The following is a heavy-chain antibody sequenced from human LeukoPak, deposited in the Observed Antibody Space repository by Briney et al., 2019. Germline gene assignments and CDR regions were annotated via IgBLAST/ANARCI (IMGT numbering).Heavy chain of an antibody. CDR2: TYYRSKWYN. CDR1: GDSVSSNSAA. J-gene: IGHJ4*02. CDR3: ARGQLGYCGGGDCYNFDY. Sequence: SQTLSLTCAISGDSVSSNSAAWNWIRQSPSRGLEWLGRTYYRSKWYNDYAESVKSRITINPDTSKNQFYLQLKSVTHEDTAVYYCARGQLGYCGGGDCYNFDYWGQGTLVTVSS. D-gene: IGHD2-15*01. V-gene: IGHV6-1*01.